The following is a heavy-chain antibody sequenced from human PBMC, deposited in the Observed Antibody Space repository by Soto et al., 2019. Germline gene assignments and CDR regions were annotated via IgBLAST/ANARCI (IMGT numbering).Heavy chain of an antibody. J-gene: IGHJ4*02. D-gene: IGHD6-19*01. CDR1: GGTFSSYA. CDR2: IIPIFGTA. Sequence: QVQLVQSGAEVKKPGSSVKVSCKASGGTFSSYAISWVRQAPGQGLEWMGGIIPIFGTANYAQKFQGRVTITADKSTSTAYMELSSLRSEDTSVYYCARDGMGYSSGWYYFDYWGQGTLVTVSS. CDR3: ARDGMGYSSGWYYFDY. V-gene: IGHV1-69*06.